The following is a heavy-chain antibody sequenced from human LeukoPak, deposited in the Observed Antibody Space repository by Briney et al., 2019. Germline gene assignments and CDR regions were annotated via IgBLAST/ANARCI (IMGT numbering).Heavy chain of an antibody. CDR2: INLSGST. CDR1: GGSFSGYY. D-gene: IGHD3-3*01. Sequence: SETLSLTCAVYGGSFSGYYWSWLRQPPGKGLEWIGEINLSGSTNYTPSLTRRVTMSVDTSKNQFYLTLSSVTAADTAVYYCARGRGYDFWSGYSGHYFDYWGQGTRVTVSS. V-gene: IGHV4-34*01. CDR3: ARGRGYDFWSGYSGHYFDY. J-gene: IGHJ4*02.